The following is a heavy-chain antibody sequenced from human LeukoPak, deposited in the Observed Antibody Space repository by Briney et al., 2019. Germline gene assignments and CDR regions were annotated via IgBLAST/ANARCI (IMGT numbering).Heavy chain of an antibody. Sequence: GGSLRLSCAAAGFDFSSHSMNWVRQVPGKGLEWISYIDSGGDLIYYADSVRGRFTISRDIAKNSLYLQMNSLRAEDTAVYYCAGAAGRAYQLDYWGQGTLVTVSS. CDR3: AGAAGRAYQLDY. CDR2: IDSGGDLI. V-gene: IGHV3-48*01. D-gene: IGHD2-2*01. J-gene: IGHJ4*02. CDR1: GFDFSSHS.